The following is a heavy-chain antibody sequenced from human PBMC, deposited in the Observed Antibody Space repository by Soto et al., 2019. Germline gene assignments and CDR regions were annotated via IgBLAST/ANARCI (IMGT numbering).Heavy chain of an antibody. D-gene: IGHD2-2*01. Sequence: QVQLQESGPGLVKPSQTLSLTCTVSGGSISSGGYYWSWIRQHPGKGLEWIGYIYYSGSTYYNPSLKSRVTIPGDPSKNHFSLKLSSVTAADTAVYYCARPAVPAAPGGWFDPWGQGTLVTVSS. CDR2: IYYSGST. V-gene: IGHV4-31*03. CDR3: ARPAVPAAPGGWFDP. CDR1: GGSISSGGYY. J-gene: IGHJ5*02.